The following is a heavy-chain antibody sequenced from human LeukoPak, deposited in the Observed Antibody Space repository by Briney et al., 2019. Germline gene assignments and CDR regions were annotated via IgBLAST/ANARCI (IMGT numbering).Heavy chain of an antibody. D-gene: IGHD3-3*01. J-gene: IGHJ3*02. CDR2: IYYSGST. CDR3: ARAHYDFWSGESDAFDI. CDR1: GGSISSYY. Sequence: PSETLSLTCTVSGGSISSYYWSWIRQPPGKGLEWIGYIYYSGSTNYNPSLKSRVTISVDTSKNQFSLKLSSVTAADTAVYYCARAHYDFWSGESDAFDIWGQGTMVTVSS. V-gene: IGHV4-59*01.